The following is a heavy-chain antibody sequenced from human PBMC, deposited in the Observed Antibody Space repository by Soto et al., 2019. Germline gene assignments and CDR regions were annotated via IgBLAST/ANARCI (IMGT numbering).Heavy chain of an antibody. Sequence: PSETLSLTCAVYGGSFSGYYWSWIRQPPGKGLEWIGEINHSGSTNYNPSLKSRVTISVDTSKNQFSLKLSSVTAADTAVYYCARGRSTIRYNWNPYYYYYMDVWGKGTTVTVSS. CDR1: GGSFSGYY. J-gene: IGHJ6*03. D-gene: IGHD1-20*01. V-gene: IGHV4-34*01. CDR3: ARGRSTIRYNWNPYYYYYMDV. CDR2: INHSGST.